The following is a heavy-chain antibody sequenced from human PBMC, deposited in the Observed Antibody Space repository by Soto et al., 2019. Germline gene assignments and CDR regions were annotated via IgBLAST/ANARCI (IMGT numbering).Heavy chain of an antibody. CDR2: IYYSGST. J-gene: IGHJ4*02. CDR1: GGSISSYY. D-gene: IGHD4-17*01. Sequence: SETLSLTCTVSGGSISSYYWSWIRQPPGKGLEWIGYIYYSGSTNYNPSLKSRVTISVDTSKNQFSLKLSSVTAADTAVYYCAREAYGDYWGQGTLVTVSS. CDR3: AREAYGDY. V-gene: IGHV4-59*01.